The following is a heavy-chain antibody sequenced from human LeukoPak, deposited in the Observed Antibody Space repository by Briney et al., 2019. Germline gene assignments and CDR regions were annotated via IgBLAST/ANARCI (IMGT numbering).Heavy chain of an antibody. CDR1: GGSVSSGSYY. J-gene: IGHJ4*02. D-gene: IGHD3-3*02. CDR3: ARVARDYFDY. CDR2: IYYSGST. V-gene: IGHV4-61*01. Sequence: SGTLSLTCTVSGGSVSSGSYYWSWIRQPPGKGLEWIGYIYYSGSTNYNPSLKSRVTISVDTSKNQFSLKLSSVTAADTAVYYCARVARDYFDYWGQGTLVTVSS.